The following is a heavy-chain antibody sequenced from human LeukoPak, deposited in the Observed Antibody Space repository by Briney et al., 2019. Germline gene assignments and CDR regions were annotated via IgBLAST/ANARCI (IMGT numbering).Heavy chain of an antibody. CDR3: ARARVDFWSGPFWFDP. V-gene: IGHV4-31*03. J-gene: IGHJ5*02. CDR1: GGSINSRDYY. D-gene: IGHD3-3*01. CDR2: IYYSGST. Sequence: SRTLSLTCTVSGGSINSRDYYWRWIRQHPGKGLEWIGYIYYSGSTYHNPSLKSRIIVSVDTSNNQFSLKLSSVTAADTAVYYCARARVDFWSGPFWFDPWGQGTLVTVSS.